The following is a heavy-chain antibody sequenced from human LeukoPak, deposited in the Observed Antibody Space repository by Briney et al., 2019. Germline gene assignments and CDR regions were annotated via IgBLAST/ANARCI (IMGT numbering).Heavy chain of an antibody. D-gene: IGHD3-22*01. Sequence: GGSLRLSCAASGFTFSSYGMHWVRQAPGKGLEWVAVIWYDGSNKYYADSVKGRFTISRDNSKNTLYLQMNCLRAEDTAVYYCAKDQYYYDSSGYYYVSYFDYWGQGTLVTVSS. V-gene: IGHV3-33*06. CDR1: GFTFSSYG. J-gene: IGHJ4*02. CDR2: IWYDGSNK. CDR3: AKDQYYYDSSGYYYVSYFDY.